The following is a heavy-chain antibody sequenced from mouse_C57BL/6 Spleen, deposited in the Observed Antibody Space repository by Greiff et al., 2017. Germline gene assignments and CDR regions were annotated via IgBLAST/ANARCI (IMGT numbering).Heavy chain of an antibody. CDR1: GYTFTDYN. J-gene: IGHJ2*01. CDR2: INPNNGGT. CDR3: AIYYDGSSYYFDY. D-gene: IGHD1-1*01. V-gene: IGHV1-18*01. Sequence: VQLQQSGPELVKPGASVKIPCKASGYTFTDYNMDWVKQSNGKSLEWIGDINPNNGGTIYNQKFKGKATLTVDKSSSTAYMELRSLTSEDTAVYYCAIYYDGSSYYFDYWGQGTTLTVSS.